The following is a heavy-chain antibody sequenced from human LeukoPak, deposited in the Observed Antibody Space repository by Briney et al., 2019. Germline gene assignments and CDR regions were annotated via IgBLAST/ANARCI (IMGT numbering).Heavy chain of an antibody. J-gene: IGHJ6*04. D-gene: IGHD1-1*01. CDR3: ARTRLERLYYYYGMDV. V-gene: IGHV1-3*01. Sequence: ASVKVSCKASGYTFTIYAMHWVRQAPGQRLEWMGWINAGNGNTKYSQKFQGRVTITRDTSASTAYMELSSLRSEDTAVYYCARTRLERLYYYYGMDVWGKGTTVTVSS. CDR1: GYTFTIYA. CDR2: INAGNGNT.